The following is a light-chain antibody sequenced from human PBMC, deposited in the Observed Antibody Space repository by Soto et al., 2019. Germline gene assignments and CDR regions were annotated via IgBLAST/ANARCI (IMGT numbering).Light chain of an antibody. Sequence: QSVLTQPPSASGSPGQSVTISCTGTSTDIGAYNYVSWYQHHPGKVPKLLIYEVFRRPSGVPDRFSASKSGNTASLTVSGLQHEADYDYYCLAYVGRETGVFGSGTKLTVL. CDR2: EVF. J-gene: IGLJ1*01. CDR1: STDIGAYNY. V-gene: IGLV2-8*01. CDR3: LAYVGRETGV.